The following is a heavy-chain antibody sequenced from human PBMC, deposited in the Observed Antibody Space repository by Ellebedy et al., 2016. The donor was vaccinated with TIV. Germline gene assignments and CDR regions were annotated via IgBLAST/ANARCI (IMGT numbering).Heavy chain of an antibody. CDR3: ARGGAGFDSMNRELSFDS. D-gene: IGHD1-26*01. V-gene: IGHV4-4*02. CDR1: GDPITGSHW. Sequence: SETLSLXCAVSGDPITGSHWWSWVRQPPGRGLEWIGEIYFGVSSHYNPSLKSRVTMSIDESKNAFSLKLTSVTAADTAVYYCARGGAGFDSMNRELSFDSWGQGTLVTVSS. J-gene: IGHJ4*02. CDR2: IYFGVSS.